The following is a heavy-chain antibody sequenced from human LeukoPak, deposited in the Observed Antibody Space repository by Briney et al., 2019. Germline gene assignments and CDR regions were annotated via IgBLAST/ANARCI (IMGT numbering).Heavy chain of an antibody. CDR1: GFTFSDYY. CDR3: AGAYDILTGYDFDY. CDR2: ISSSGSTI. D-gene: IGHD3-9*01. V-gene: IGHV3-11*01. Sequence: GGSLRLPCAASGFTFSDYYMSWIRQAPGKGLEWVSYISSSGSTIYYADSVKGRFTISRDNAKNSLYLQMNSLRAEDTAVYYCAGAYDILTGYDFDYRGQGTLVTVSS. J-gene: IGHJ4*02.